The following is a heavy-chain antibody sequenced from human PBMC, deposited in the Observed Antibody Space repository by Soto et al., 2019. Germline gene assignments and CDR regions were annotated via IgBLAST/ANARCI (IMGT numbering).Heavy chain of an antibody. Sequence: EVQLSGSGGGLVQPGGSLRLSCAASGFTFSSYAMSWVRQAPGKGLEWVSAISGSSTSTYYADSVKGRFTISRDNSKNTLYLQMNRRRAEDTAVYYCAKDPSSGFAMENYFDYWGQGTLVTVSS. V-gene: IGHV3-23*01. CDR3: AKDPSSGFAMENYFDY. J-gene: IGHJ4*02. CDR2: ISGSSTST. D-gene: IGHD3-10*01. CDR1: GFTFSSYA.